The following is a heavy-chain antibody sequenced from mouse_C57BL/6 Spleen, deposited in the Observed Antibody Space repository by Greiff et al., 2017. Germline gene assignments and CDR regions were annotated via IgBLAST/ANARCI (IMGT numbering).Heavy chain of an antibody. J-gene: IGHJ2*01. CDR1: GYAFSSSW. D-gene: IGHD2-5*01. CDR3: ANSNYVYFDY. Sequence: QVQLQQSGPELVKPGASVKISCKASGYAFSSSWMNWVKQRPGKGLECIGRIYPGDGDTNYNGKFKGKATLTADKSSSTAYMQLSSLTSEDSSVCFGANSNYVYFDYWGQGTTLTVSS. CDR2: IYPGDGDT. V-gene: IGHV1-82*01.